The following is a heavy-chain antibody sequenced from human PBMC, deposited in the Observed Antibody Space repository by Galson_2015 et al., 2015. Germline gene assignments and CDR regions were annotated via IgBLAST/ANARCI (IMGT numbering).Heavy chain of an antibody. CDR2: IGSSGIAR. J-gene: IGHJ4*02. V-gene: IGHV3-48*03. Sequence: SLRLSCAASGFTFDGYDMNWARQAPGKGLEWVSYIGSSGIARYYADSVTGRFTISRDNAKNSLYLQMNSLRAEDSAVYYCARQIGYDYDYWGQGTLVTVSS. CDR1: GFTFDGYD. D-gene: IGHD5-12*01. CDR3: ARQIGYDYDY.